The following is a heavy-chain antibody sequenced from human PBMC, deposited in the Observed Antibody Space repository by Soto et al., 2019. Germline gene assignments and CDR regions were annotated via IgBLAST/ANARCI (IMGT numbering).Heavy chain of an antibody. CDR1: GFTFSSYA. CDR2: ISGSGGST. D-gene: IGHD4-17*01. CDR3: ARGQRALITYGPFDP. Sequence: PGWSLRLSCAASGFTFSSYAMSWVHQAPGKGLEWVSAISGSGGSTYYADSVKGRFTISRDNSKNTLFLHMNSLRAADTAVYYCARGQRALITYGPFDPWGQGTLVTVSS. J-gene: IGHJ5*02. V-gene: IGHV3-23*01.